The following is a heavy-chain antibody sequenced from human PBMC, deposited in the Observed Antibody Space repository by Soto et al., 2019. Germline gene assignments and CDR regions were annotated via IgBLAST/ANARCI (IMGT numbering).Heavy chain of an antibody. CDR3: AREIAAAGNY. Sequence: GGSLRLSCAASGFTFSSYSMNWVRQAPGKGLEWVSYISSSSSTIYYADSVKGRFTISRDNAKNSLYLQMNSLRAEDTAVYYCAREIAAAGNYWGQGTLVTVSS. D-gene: IGHD6-13*01. J-gene: IGHJ4*02. CDR1: GFTFSSYS. V-gene: IGHV3-48*01. CDR2: ISSSSSTI.